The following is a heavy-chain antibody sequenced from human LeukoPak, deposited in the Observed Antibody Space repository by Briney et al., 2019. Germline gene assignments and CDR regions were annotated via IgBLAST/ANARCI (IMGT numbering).Heavy chain of an antibody. D-gene: IGHD3-3*01. V-gene: IGHV3-30-3*01. CDR1: GFTFSSYA. CDR3: ARGEGFWIPLYAFDI. Sequence: GGSLILSCAASGFTFSSYAMHWVRQAPGKGLEWVAVISYDGSNKYYADSVKGRFTISRDNSKNTLYLQMNSLRSDDTAVYYCARGEGFWIPLYAFDIWGQGTMVTVSS. CDR2: ISYDGSNK. J-gene: IGHJ3*02.